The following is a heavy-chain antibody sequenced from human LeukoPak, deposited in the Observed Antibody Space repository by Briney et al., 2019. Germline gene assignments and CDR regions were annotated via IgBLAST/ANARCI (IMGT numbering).Heavy chain of an antibody. D-gene: IGHD3-22*01. CDR1: GYSIRSDYH. J-gene: IGHJ4*02. CDR2: LHPSEKI. Sequence: LETLSLTCVVAGYSIRSDYHWDWVRQPPGKGLEWIWTLHPSEKIDYNPSLKSRLTLSVDTSKNQISLNLTPVTAADTAVYYCARAPYGDIGGYGELAHWGQGTLVTVSS. V-gene: IGHV4-38-2*01. CDR3: ARAPYGDIGGYGELAH.